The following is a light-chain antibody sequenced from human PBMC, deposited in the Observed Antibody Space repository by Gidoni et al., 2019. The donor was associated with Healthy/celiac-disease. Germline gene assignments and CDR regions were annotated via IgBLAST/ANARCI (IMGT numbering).Light chain of an antibody. CDR3: SSFTSSTNFYV. V-gene: IGLV2-14*01. J-gene: IGLJ1*01. CDR1: SIDVGGYNY. Sequence: LTQPASVSGSPGQSITISCTGTSIDVGGYNYVSWYQQHPGKAPKLMIYEVINRPPGVSNRFSGSKSGNTASLTIAGLQADDEADYYCSSFTSSTNFYVIGTGTKVTVL. CDR2: EVI.